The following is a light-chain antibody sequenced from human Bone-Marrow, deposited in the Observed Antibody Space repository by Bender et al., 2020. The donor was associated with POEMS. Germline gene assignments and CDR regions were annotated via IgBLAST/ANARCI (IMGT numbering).Light chain of an antibody. J-gene: IGLJ3*02. Sequence: QTVVPQEPSPTMSSGGTVTLTCACNTGAVTSYSFPNWFQQRPGQVLRTLIYDTINKRSGAPRGFSGSPLEGQAALTLAGVQPEDEAKYSCLLYASVDQAGVFGGGS. CDR1: TGAVTSYSF. CDR2: DTI. CDR3: LLYASVDQAGV. V-gene: IGLV7-43*01.